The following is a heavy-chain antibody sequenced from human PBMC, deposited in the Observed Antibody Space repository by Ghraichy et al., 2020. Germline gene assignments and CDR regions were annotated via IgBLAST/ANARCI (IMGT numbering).Heavy chain of an antibody. V-gene: IGHV3-23*01. Sequence: GESLNNSCAASGFTFSSYAMSWVRQAPGKGLEWVSAISGSGGSTYYADSVKGRFTISRDNSKNTLYLQMNSLRAEDTAVYYCAKDTTQTSYYFDYWGQGTLVTVSS. D-gene: IGHD1-1*01. CDR1: GFTFSSYA. J-gene: IGHJ4*02. CDR2: ISGSGGST. CDR3: AKDTTQTSYYFDY.